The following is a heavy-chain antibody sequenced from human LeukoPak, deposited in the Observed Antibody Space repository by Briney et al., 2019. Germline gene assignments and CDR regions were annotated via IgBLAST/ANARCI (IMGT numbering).Heavy chain of an antibody. CDR1: GFTFSSYG. CDR2: TSYDGRNK. Sequence: PGKSLRLSCAASGFTFSSYGMHWVRQAPGKGLEWVAVTSYDGRNKFYADSVKGRFTVSRDNSKNTLFLQMNSLRGEDTAVYHCVKEFVEHYGTVAKYYYFYGVDVWGQGTTVTVSS. V-gene: IGHV3-30*18. J-gene: IGHJ6*02. CDR3: VKEFVEHYGTVAKYYYFYGVDV. D-gene: IGHD4-17*01.